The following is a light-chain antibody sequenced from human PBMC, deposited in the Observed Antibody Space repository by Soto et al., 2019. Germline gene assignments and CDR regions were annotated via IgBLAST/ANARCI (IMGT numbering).Light chain of an antibody. J-gene: IGLJ1*01. V-gene: IGLV1-47*02. CDR2: SNN. CDR1: SSNIGSNS. Sequence: QSALTQPPSASGTPGQRVTNSCSGSSSNIGSNSVYWYQQLPGTAPKLLIYSNNQWPSGVPDRFSGSKSGTSASLAISGLRSEDEADYYCAVWDDSLSGYVFGTGTKVTVL. CDR3: AVWDDSLSGYV.